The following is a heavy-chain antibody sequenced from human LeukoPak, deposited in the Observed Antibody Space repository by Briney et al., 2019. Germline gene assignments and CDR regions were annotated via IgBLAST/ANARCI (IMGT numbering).Heavy chain of an antibody. D-gene: IGHD3-22*01. CDR2: INHSGST. V-gene: IGHV4-34*01. CDR1: GGSLSGYY. J-gene: IGHJ3*02. Sequence: TSETLSLTCAVYGGSLSGYYWSWIRQPPGKGLEWIGEINHSGSTNYNPSLKSRVTISVDTSKNQFSLKLSSVTAADTAVYYCARGVYDSSNIWGQGTMVTVSS. CDR3: ARGVYDSSNI.